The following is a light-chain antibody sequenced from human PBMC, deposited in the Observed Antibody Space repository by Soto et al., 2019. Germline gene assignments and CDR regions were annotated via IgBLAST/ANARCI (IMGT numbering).Light chain of an antibody. J-gene: IGKJ4*01. CDR3: QQYNSFPAT. Sequence: DIQMTQSPSTLSASVGDRVTITCRASQSISSWLAWYQQKPGKAPKLLIYDASSLESGVPSRFSGSGSGTEFTLTISSLQPDDFATYYCQQYNSFPATFGGGTKVEIK. CDR2: DAS. CDR1: QSISSW. V-gene: IGKV1-5*01.